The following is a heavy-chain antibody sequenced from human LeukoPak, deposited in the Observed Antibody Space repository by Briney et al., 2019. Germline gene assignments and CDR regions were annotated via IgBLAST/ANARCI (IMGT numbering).Heavy chain of an antibody. V-gene: IGHV3-48*01. CDR1: GFSFSDYG. CDR3: ARDPDGDYDFDY. J-gene: IGHJ4*02. D-gene: IGHD4-17*01. CDR2: INSNGAVI. Sequence: GGSLRLSCAASGFSFSDYGMNWVRRAPGKGLEWLSHINSNGAVISYADSVKGRFAISRDTAKSSLYLQMNSLKIEDTAIYFCARDPDGDYDFDYWGQGTLVTVSS.